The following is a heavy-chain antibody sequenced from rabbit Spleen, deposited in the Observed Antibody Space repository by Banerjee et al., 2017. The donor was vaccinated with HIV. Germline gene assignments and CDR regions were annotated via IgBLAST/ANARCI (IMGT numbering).Heavy chain of an antibody. CDR1: GFTLSSYY. J-gene: IGHJ4*01. D-gene: IGHD2-1*01. CDR3: VRDRANIGGDYGPYYFDL. V-gene: IGHV1S7*01. Sequence: QLKESGGGLVQPGGSLKLSCKASGFTLSSYYMNWVRQAPGKGLEWIGYIDPVFGITYYANWVNGRFSISRENAQNTVFLQMTSLTAADTATYFCVRDRANIGGDYGPYYFDLWGQGTLVTVS. CDR2: IDPVFGIT.